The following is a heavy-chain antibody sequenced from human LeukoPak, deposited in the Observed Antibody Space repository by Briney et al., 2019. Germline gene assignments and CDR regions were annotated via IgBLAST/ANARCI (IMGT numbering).Heavy chain of an antibody. CDR3: ARGLALRYLAAYYFDY. J-gene: IGHJ4*02. CDR1: GGSISSSSYY. Sequence: PSETLSLTCTVSGGSISSSSYYWGWIRQPPGKGLEWIGSIYYSGSTYYNPSLKSRVTISVDTSKNQFSLKLSSVTAADTAVYYCARGLALRYLAAYYFDYWGQGTLVTVSS. CDR2: IYYSGST. D-gene: IGHD4-17*01. V-gene: IGHV4-39*07.